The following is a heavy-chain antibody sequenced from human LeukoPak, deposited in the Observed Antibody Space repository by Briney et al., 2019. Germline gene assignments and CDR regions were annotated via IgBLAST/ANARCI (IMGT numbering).Heavy chain of an antibody. J-gene: IGHJ4*02. CDR1: GHTFTSYD. D-gene: IGHD3-16*01. CDR3: ARVPRELGAY. V-gene: IGHV1-8*02. Sequence: ASVKISCKASGHTFTSYDINWVRQAPGKGLEWTGFINPNSGNTVYAQKFQGRVTMTRDNSKSTAYMELSSLGSDETALYYCARVPRELGAYWGQGTLVTVSS. CDR2: INPNSGNT.